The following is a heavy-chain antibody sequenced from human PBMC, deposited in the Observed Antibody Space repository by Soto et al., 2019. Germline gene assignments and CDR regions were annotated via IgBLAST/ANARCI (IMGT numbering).Heavy chain of an antibody. D-gene: IGHD2-21*01. CDR2: IHYSGST. CDR3: ARDTRVAFSCLDN. Sequence: QVQLQESGPALVKPSQTLSLTCIVSGDSISSGDYYWSWIRQHPGKGLEWIGQIHYSGSTYYNPSLMRRVTISVDTSKNQFSLRLSSVTAADTAVYYCARDTRVAFSCLDNWGQGALVTVSS. J-gene: IGHJ4*02. V-gene: IGHV4-31*03. CDR1: GDSISSGDYY.